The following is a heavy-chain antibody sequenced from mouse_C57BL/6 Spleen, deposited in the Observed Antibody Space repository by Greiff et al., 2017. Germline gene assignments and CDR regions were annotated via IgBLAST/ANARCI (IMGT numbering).Heavy chain of an antibody. V-gene: IGHV1-64*01. CDR1: GYTFTSYW. D-gene: IGHD2-4*01. CDR2: IHPNSGST. Sequence: VQLQQPGAELVKPGASVKLSCKASGYTFTSYWMHWVKQRPGQGLEWIGMIHPNSGSTNYNEKFKSKATLTVDKSSSTAYMQLSSLTSEDSAVYYCAREARYDYENYFDYWGQGTTLTVSS. J-gene: IGHJ2*01. CDR3: AREARYDYENYFDY.